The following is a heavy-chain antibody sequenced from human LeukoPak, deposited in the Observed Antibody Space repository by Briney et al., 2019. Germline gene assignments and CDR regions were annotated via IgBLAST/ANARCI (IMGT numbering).Heavy chain of an antibody. Sequence: SETLSLTCTVSGGSISSSSYYWGWIRQPPGKGLKWIGNIYYSGSTYYNPSLKSRVTISVDTSKNQFSLKLSSVTAADTAVYYCARHPYSGYVDYWGQGALVTVSS. J-gene: IGHJ4*02. CDR2: IYYSGST. CDR3: ARHPYSGYVDY. D-gene: IGHD5-12*01. CDR1: GGSISSSSYY. V-gene: IGHV4-39*01.